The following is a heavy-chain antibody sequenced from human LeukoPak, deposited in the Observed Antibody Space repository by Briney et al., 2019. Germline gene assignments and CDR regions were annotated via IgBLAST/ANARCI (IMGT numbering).Heavy chain of an antibody. Sequence: ASVKVSCKASGYTFTGYYMHWVRQAPGQGLEWMGWINPNSGGTNYAQKFQGRVTMTRDTFISTAYMELSRLRSDGTAMYYCARNILFAFDIWGRGTMVTVSS. V-gene: IGHV1-2*02. J-gene: IGHJ3*02. CDR2: INPNSGGT. CDR3: ARNILFAFDI. CDR1: GYTFTGYY.